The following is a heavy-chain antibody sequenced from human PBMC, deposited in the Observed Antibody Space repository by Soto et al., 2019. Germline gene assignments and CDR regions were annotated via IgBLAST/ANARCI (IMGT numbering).Heavy chain of an antibody. CDR3: ARNGAVAGFGY. CDR1: GFTFSSYW. Sequence: EVQLVESGGGLVQPGGSLRLSCAASGFTFSSYWLHWVRQAPGKGLVWLSRINSDGSSTNYADSVKGRFTISRDNAKSTLYLQLNSVRAEDTAVYYCARNGAVAGFGYWGQGTLVTVSS. V-gene: IGHV3-74*01. CDR2: INSDGSST. D-gene: IGHD6-19*01. J-gene: IGHJ4*02.